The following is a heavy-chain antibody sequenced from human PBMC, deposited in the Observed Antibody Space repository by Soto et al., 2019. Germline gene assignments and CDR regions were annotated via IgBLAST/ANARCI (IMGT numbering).Heavy chain of an antibody. V-gene: IGHV6-1*01. J-gene: IGHJ6*02. CDR2: TYYRSKWYN. D-gene: IGHD2-2*01. CDR1: GDSVSSNSAA. CDR3: ARVSGCSSTSCYYYYGMDV. Sequence: PSQTLSLTCAISGDSVSSNSAAWNWIRQSPSRGLEWLGRTYYRSKWYNDYAVSVKSRITINPDTSKNQFSLQLNSVTPEDTAVYYCARVSGCSSTSCYYYYGMDVWGQGTTVTVS.